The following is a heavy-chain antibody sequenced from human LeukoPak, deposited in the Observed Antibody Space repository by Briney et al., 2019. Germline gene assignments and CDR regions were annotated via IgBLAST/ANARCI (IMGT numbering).Heavy chain of an antibody. CDR2: IYTSGSA. CDR3: AREKWELPTD. D-gene: IGHD1-26*01. Sequence: SETLSLTCTVSGGSISSGSYYWSWIRQPAGKGLEWIGRIYTSGSAYYNPSLKSRVTISIDTSKNQFSLKLSSVTAADTAVYYCAREKWELPTDWGQGTLVTVSS. CDR1: GGSISSGSYY. V-gene: IGHV4-61*02. J-gene: IGHJ4*02.